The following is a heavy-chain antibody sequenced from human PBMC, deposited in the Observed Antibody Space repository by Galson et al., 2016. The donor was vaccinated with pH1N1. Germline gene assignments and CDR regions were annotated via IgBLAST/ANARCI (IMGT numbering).Heavy chain of an antibody. J-gene: IGHJ2*01. V-gene: IGHV1-8*01. CDR3: ARGPVYWYFDL. CDR2: MNPNNGNA. CDR1: GYTLTSYD. Sequence: KVSCKASGYTLTSYDINWVRQATGQGLEWMGWMNPNNGNADHAPKFQGRVTLTRNASINTAYMELSSLTSEDTAVYYCARGPVYWYFDLWGRGTPVIVSS.